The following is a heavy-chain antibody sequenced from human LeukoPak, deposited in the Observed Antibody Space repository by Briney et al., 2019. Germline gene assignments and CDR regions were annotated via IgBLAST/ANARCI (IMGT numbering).Heavy chain of an antibody. V-gene: IGHV4-31*03. Sequence: SETLSLTCTVSGGSISSGGYYWSWIRQHPGKGLEWIGYIYYSGSTYYNPSLKSRVTISVDTSKNQFSLKLSSVTAADTAVYYCARLILGHMPYCGSTSCYGNWFDPWGQGTLVTVSS. CDR3: ARLILGHMPYCGSTSCYGNWFDP. J-gene: IGHJ5*02. D-gene: IGHD2-2*01. CDR1: GGSISSGGYY. CDR2: IYYSGST.